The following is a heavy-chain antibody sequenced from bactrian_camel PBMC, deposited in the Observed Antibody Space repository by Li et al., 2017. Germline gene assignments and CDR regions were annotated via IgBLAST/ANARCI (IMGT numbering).Heavy chain of an antibody. CDR3: AADISGGAFSFARGYRY. J-gene: IGHJ4*01. D-gene: IGHD2*01. V-gene: IGHV3-3*01. CDR2: IRTGAIFGTIGST. CDR1: LHRYATFC. Sequence: HVQLVESGGGSVQAGGSLNLSCVAALHRYATFCMGWFRQSPGKEREGVAGIRTGAIFGTIGSTFFPDSVKGRFTISQDNAKRTVYLQMNSLKPEDTAMYYCAADISGGAFSFARGYRYWGRGTQVTVS.